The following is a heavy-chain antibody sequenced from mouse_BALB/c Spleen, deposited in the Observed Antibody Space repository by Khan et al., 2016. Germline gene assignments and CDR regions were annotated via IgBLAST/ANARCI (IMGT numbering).Heavy chain of an antibody. J-gene: IGHJ2*01. CDR1: GFPFSNFG. Sequence: EVELVESGGGLVQPGGSRKLSCAVSGFPFSNFGMHWVRQAPEKGLEWVAFISSGSSTIYYADTAKGRFTVSRDNTKNTLFLQMTRLGAEDTAVYYCGRGDFWGQGTTLPVSS. CDR2: ISSGSSTI. CDR3: GRGDF. V-gene: IGHV5-17*02.